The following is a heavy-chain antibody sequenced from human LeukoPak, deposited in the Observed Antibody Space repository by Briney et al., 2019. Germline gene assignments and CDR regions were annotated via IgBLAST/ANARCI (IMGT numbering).Heavy chain of an antibody. CDR1: GGTFSSYA. CDR2: IIPIFGTA. Sequence: SVKVSCKASGGTFSSYAISWVRQAPGQGLEWMGGIIPIFGTANYAQKFQGRVTITTNESTSTAYMELSSLRSEDTAVYYCARSGGWYYDSSGYRYNKDCYYYYMDVWGKGTTVTVSS. CDR3: ARSGGWYYDSSGYRYNKDCYYYYMDV. D-gene: IGHD3-22*01. J-gene: IGHJ6*03. V-gene: IGHV1-69*05.